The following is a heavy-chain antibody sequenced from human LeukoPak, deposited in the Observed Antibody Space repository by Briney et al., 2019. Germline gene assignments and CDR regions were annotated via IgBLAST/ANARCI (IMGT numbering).Heavy chain of an antibody. Sequence: LGESLKIPGKASGSRFTNYLSAGFRRHPGKGLGGLGIINPVESEINYSPSFEGQFTIPADTSISTAYLEWYSLKASDSAIYYCAKTIASLGSGARYFDPWGEGTMITVSS. D-gene: IGHD5/OR15-5a*01. CDR2: INPVESEI. CDR1: GSRFTNYL. J-gene: IGHJ5*02. V-gene: IGHV5-51*02. CDR3: AKTIASLGSGARYFDP.